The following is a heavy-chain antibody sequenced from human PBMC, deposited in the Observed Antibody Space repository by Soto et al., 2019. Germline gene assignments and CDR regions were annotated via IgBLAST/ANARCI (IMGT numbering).Heavy chain of an antibody. V-gene: IGHV1-3*01. J-gene: IGHJ5*02. Sequence: GASVKVSCKASGYTFTSYAIHWVRQAPGQRLEWMGWINRAYGTTNYAQKFQGRVTITADESTSTAYMELSSLRSEDTAVYYCAGYYDSTQWFDPWGQGTLVTVSS. D-gene: IGHD3-22*01. CDR2: INRAYGTT. CDR3: AGYYDSTQWFDP. CDR1: GYTFTSYA.